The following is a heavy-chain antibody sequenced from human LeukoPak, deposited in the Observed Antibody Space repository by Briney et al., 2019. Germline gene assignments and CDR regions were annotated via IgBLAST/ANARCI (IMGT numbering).Heavy chain of an antibody. Sequence: GGSLRLSCAASRFTFSSYAMSWVRQAPGKGLEWVSTIGGTGVRTYYADSVKGRFTISRDNSKNTLYLQINSLRAEDTAVYFCAKDRLGGPYFFHYWGQGTLVTVSS. CDR3: AKDRLGGPYFFHY. V-gene: IGHV3-23*01. CDR2: IGGTGVRT. J-gene: IGHJ4*02. D-gene: IGHD3-16*01. CDR1: RFTFSSYA.